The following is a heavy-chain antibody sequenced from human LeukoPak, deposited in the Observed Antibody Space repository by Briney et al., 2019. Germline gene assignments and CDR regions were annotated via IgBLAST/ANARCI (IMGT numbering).Heavy chain of an antibody. CDR2: ISGSGGST. CDR3: AKDRTVTTVYFDY. V-gene: IGHV3-23*01. J-gene: IGHJ4*02. D-gene: IGHD4-17*01. Sequence: GGSLRLSCAASGFTFSSYAMSWVRQAPGKGLEWVSAISGSGGSTYYADSVKGRFTISRDNSKNTLYLQMNSLRAEDAAVYYCAKDRTVTTVYFDYWGQGTLVTVSS. CDR1: GFTFSSYA.